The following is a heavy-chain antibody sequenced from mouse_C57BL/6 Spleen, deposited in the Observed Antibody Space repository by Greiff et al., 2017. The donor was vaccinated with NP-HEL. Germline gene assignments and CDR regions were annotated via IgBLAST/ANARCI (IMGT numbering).Heavy chain of an antibody. CDR2: IYPGNSDT. V-gene: IGHV1-5*01. CDR1: GYTFTSYW. CDR3: TKGYGSSYEGLYAMDY. Sequence: VQLKESGTVLARPGASVKMSCKTSGYTFTSYWMHWVKQRPGQGLEWIGAIYPGNSDTSYNQKFKGKAKLTAVTSASTAYMELSSLTNEDSAVYYCTKGYGSSYEGLYAMDYWGQGTSVTVSS. D-gene: IGHD1-1*01. J-gene: IGHJ4*01.